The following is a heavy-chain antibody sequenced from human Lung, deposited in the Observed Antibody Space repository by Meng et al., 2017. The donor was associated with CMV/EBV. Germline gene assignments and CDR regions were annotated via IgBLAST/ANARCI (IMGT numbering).Heavy chain of an antibody. D-gene: IGHD1-26*01. CDR2: LYSTGTD. Sequence: SXTLSLXCSVSSVSVSNDDYHWSWIRQSPGKGLEWIGQLYSTGTDTFNPSLMSRVTISKDTSKNRFSLTLTSVTAADTAVYFCVAYLVGIGGRGYWGQGRXVTVSS. J-gene: IGHJ4*02. V-gene: IGHV4-61*08. CDR1: SVSVSNDDYH. CDR3: VAYLVGIGGRGY.